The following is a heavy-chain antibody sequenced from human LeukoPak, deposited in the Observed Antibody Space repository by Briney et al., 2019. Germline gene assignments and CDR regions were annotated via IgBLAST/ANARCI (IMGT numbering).Heavy chain of an antibody. CDR3: ATGQGEYCTNGVCPRFDY. CDR2: IIPIFGTA. CDR1: GGTFSSYA. D-gene: IGHD2-8*01. J-gene: IGHJ4*02. Sequence: ASVKVSCKASGGTFSSYAISWVRQAPGQGLEWMGGIIPIFGTANYARKFQGRVTITADESTSTAYMELSSLRSEDTAVYYCATGQGEYCTNGVCPRFDYWGQGTLVTVSS. V-gene: IGHV1-69*13.